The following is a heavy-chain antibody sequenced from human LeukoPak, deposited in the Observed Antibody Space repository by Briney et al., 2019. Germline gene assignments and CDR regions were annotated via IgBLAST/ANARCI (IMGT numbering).Heavy chain of an antibody. CDR3: ATHGEVLSWFDP. D-gene: IGHD3-10*01. CDR1: GFTFSSYA. CDR2: ISASGDRT. V-gene: IGHV3-23*01. J-gene: IGHJ5*02. Sequence: GGSLRLSCAASGFTFSSYAMSWVRQAPGRGLEWVSAISASGDRTYYADSVKGRFTISRDNSKNTLYLQMNSLRAEDTAVYSCATHGEVLSWFDPWGQGTLVTVSS.